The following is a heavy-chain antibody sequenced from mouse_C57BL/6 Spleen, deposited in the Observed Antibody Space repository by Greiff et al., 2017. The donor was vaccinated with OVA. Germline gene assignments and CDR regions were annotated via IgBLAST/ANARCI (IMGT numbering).Heavy chain of an antibody. V-gene: IGHV1-81*01. Sequence: QVQLQQSGAELVRPGASVKLSCKASGYTFTSYGISWVKQRTGQGLEWIGEIYPRSGNTYYNEKFKGKATLTADKSSSTAYMELRSLTSEDSAVDFCARDYYDYEGYFDYWGKGTTLTVSS. CDR3: ARDYYDYEGYFDY. CDR1: GYTFTSYG. D-gene: IGHD2-4*01. CDR2: IYPRSGNT. J-gene: IGHJ2*01.